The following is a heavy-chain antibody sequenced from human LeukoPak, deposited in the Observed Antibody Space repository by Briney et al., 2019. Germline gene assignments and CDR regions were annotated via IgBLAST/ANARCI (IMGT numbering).Heavy chain of an antibody. D-gene: IGHD1-1*01. CDR2: ISWNSGSI. Sequence: PGGSLRLSCAASGFTFDDYAMHWVRQAPGKGLEWVSGISWNSGSIGYADSVEGRFTISRDNAKNSLYLQMDTVTAEDTAAYYCVTSWNRQQRDYWGQGILVTVSS. V-gene: IGHV3-9*01. J-gene: IGHJ4*02. CDR1: GFTFDDYA. CDR3: VTSWNRQQRDY.